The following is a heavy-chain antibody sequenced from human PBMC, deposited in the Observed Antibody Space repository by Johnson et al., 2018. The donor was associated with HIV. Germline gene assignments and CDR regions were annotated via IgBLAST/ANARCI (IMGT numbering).Heavy chain of an antibody. D-gene: IGHD5-18*01. CDR2: ISGSGGST. CDR3: ASVDTAMVDAFDI. J-gene: IGHJ3*02. V-gene: IGHV3-23*04. Sequence: VQLVESGGGVVRPGGSLRLSCAASGFTFSIYAMSWVRQAPGKGLEWVSAISGSGGSTYYADSVKGRFTISRDNSKNTLYLQMNSLRIEDTAVYYCASVDTAMVDAFDIWGQGTMVTVSS. CDR1: GFTFSIYA.